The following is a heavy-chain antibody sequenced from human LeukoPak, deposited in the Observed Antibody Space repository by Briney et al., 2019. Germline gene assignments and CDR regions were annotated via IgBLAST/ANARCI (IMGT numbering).Heavy chain of an antibody. J-gene: IGHJ6*03. Sequence: GGSLRLSCAASGFTFSKYAMTWVRQAPGKGLECVSAIGGSVAETYSVDSVKGRFTISRDNSKNTLYLQMNSLRAEDTAIYYCAKGTVGTYYFYYMDVWGKGTTVTVSS. CDR1: GFTFSKYA. CDR2: IGGSVAET. V-gene: IGHV3-23*01. CDR3: AKGTVGTYYFYYMDV. D-gene: IGHD6-13*01.